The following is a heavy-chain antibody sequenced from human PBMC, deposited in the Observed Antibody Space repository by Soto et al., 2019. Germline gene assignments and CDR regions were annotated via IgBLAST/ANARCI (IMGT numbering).Heavy chain of an antibody. CDR3: ERVSIPGIYGEDV. CDR1: GGTFGNYA. J-gene: IGHJ6*02. D-gene: IGHD2-21*01. CDR2: IIPIFKTA. V-gene: IGHV1-69*06. Sequence: QQQLVQSGAEVKKPGSSVKVSCKASGGTFGNYAISWVRQAPGQGLEWMGKIIPIFKTANYAQKFQGRITITAVRSPRTDIAYMELSSLRSEDTALYYCERVSIPGIYGEDVWGQGTTVTVSS.